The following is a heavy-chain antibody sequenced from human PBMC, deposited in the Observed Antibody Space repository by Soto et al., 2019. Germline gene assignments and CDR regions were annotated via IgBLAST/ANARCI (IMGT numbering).Heavy chain of an antibody. V-gene: IGHV1-3*01. Sequence: PSVKVSCKASGYTFTSYAMHWVRQAPGQRLEWMGWINAGNGNTKYSQKFQGRVTITRDTSASTAYMELSSLRSEDTAVYYCARAVAVPADFDYWGQGTRVTVAS. D-gene: IGHD6-19*01. CDR1: GYTFTSYA. CDR3: ARAVAVPADFDY. CDR2: INAGNGNT. J-gene: IGHJ4*02.